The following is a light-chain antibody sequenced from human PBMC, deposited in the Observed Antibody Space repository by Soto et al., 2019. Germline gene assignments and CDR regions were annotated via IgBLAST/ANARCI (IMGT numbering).Light chain of an antibody. J-gene: IGKJ1*01. CDR2: GAS. CDR3: QQYNNWPRT. Sequence: DIVMTQSRATLSVSQGERATLSCRASQSVSSNLAWYQQKPGQAPRLLIYGASTRATGIPARFSGSGSGTEFTLTISSLQSEDFAVYYCQQYNNWPRTFGQGTKVDIK. V-gene: IGKV3-15*01. CDR1: QSVSSN.